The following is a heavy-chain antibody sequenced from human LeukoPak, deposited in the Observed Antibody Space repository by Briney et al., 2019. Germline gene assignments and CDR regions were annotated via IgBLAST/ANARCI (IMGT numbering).Heavy chain of an antibody. Sequence: PGGSLRLSCAASGFTFSSYAMSWVRQAPGKGLEWVSAISGSGGSTYYADSVKGRFTISRDNSKNALYLQMNSLRAEDTAVYYCAKSGGVTTTLGYWGQGTLVTVSS. V-gene: IGHV3-23*01. CDR3: AKSGGVTTTLGY. CDR2: ISGSGGST. CDR1: GFTFSSYA. J-gene: IGHJ4*02. D-gene: IGHD4-17*01.